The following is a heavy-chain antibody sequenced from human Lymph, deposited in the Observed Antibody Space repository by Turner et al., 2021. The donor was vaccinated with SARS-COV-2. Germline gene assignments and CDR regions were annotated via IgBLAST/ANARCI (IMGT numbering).Heavy chain of an antibody. CDR2: INPNSGGT. CDR3: ARDVERYNDFWSGYSGGYGLDV. J-gene: IGHJ6*02. V-gene: IGHV1-2*02. Sequence: QVHLVQSGAEVKKPGASVTVSCKASGSTFTGYYMHWVRQAPGQGLEWMGWINPNSGGTNYEKKFQGRVTMTRDTSISTAYMELSRLRSDDTAVYYCARDVERYNDFWSGYSGGYGLDVWGQGTTVTVSS. CDR1: GSTFTGYY. D-gene: IGHD3-3*01.